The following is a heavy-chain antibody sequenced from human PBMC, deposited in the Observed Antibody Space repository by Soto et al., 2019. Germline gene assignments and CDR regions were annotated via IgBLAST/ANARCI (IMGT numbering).Heavy chain of an antibody. CDR1: GFPFDDYA. Sequence: EVQLVESGGGLVQPGRSLRLSCAASGFPFDDYAMHWVRQAPGKGLEWVSGISWNSGSIGYADSVKGRFTISRDNAKNSLYLQMNSLRAEDTALYYCEKDRDSSAQYYFDYWGQGTLVTVSS. CDR2: ISWNSGSI. CDR3: EKDRDSSAQYYFDY. J-gene: IGHJ4*02. V-gene: IGHV3-9*01. D-gene: IGHD6-25*01.